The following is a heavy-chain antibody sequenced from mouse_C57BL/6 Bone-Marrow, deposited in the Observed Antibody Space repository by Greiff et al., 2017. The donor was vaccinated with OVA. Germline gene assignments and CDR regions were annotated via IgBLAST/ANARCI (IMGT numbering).Heavy chain of an antibody. J-gene: IGHJ4*01. CDR3: ARLENYAMDY. CDR1: GYNFTNYW. CDR2: IYPGDGYT. Sequence: QVQLQQSGAELVRPGTSVKMSCKASGYNFTNYWIGWAKQRPGHGLEWIGDIYPGDGYTNYNEKFQGKATLTAEKSTSTAYMQFRSLTSEDSAIYYCARLENYAMDYWGQGTSVTVSS. V-gene: IGHV1-63*01.